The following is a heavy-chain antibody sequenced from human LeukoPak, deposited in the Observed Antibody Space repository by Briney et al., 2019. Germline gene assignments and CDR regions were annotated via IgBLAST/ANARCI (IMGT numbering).Heavy chain of an antibody. CDR2: IYASGST. V-gene: IGHV4-4*07. CDR3: ARGGRFPDS. Sequence: PETLSLTCTVSGGSITNYYWSWIRQPAGKGLEWIGRIYASGSTNYNPSLKSRVTMSVDSSKDQFSLNLSSVTAADTAVYYCARGGRFPDSWGQGTLVTVSS. D-gene: IGHD3-10*01. J-gene: IGHJ4*02. CDR1: GGSITNYY.